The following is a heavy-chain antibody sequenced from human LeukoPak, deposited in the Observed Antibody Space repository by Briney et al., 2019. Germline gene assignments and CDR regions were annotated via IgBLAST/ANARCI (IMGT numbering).Heavy chain of an antibody. J-gene: IGHJ2*01. CDR3: ARGRPDSVWYFDL. CDR1: GFIFSDYY. D-gene: IGHD4-11*01. Sequence: EGSLRLSCVASGFIFSDYYTSWIRQAPGKGLEWVSYIGSSGSPIHYADSVKGRFTISRDNAQNSLYLQMNSLRAEDTAVYYCARGRPDSVWYFDLWGRGTLVTVSS. V-gene: IGHV3-11*01. CDR2: IGSSGSPI.